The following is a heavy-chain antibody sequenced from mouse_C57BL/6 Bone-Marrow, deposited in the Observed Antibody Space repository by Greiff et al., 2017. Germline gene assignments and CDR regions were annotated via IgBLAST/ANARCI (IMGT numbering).Heavy chain of an antibody. V-gene: IGHV1-64*01. CDR2: IHPNSGST. CDR3: LLRPVDY. Sequence: VQLQQPGAELVTPGASVKLSCTASGSTFTSYWMHWVKRRPGQGLEWIGMIHPNSGSTNYNEKFTSKATLTVATSSSTAYMQLSSLTSEDSAVYSCLLRPVDYWGQGNTLTVAS. CDR1: GSTFTSYW. D-gene: IGHD1-2*01. J-gene: IGHJ2*01.